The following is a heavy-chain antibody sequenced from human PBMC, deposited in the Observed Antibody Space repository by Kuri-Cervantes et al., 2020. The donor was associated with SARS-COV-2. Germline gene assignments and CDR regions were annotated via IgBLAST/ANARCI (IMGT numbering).Heavy chain of an antibody. CDR1: GYTFTGYY. CDR3: ARVKYYDFWSGYSDEGAFDY. V-gene: IGHV1-8*02. CDR2: MNPNSGNT. J-gene: IGHJ4*02. Sequence: ASVKVSCKASGYTFTGYYMHWVRQATGQGLEWMGWMNPNSGNTGYAQKFQGRVTMTRNTSISTAYMELSSLRSEDTAVYYCARVKYYDFWSGYSDEGAFDYWGQGTLVTVSS. D-gene: IGHD3-3*01.